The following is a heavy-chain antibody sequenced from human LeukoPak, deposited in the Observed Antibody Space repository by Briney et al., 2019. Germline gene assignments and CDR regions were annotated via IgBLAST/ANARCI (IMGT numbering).Heavy chain of an antibody. CDR1: GFTFSIYA. D-gene: IGHD3-10*01. CDR2: IRGSGGTT. Sequence: GESLTLSCAASGFTFSIYAMSWGRQAPGKGLGWVAAIRGSGGTTYYEDSVKGRFTMTRDHSKHALYLQMNGLRAAETAGYYCAKDSAGLACGEFDPWGQGTLVTVSS. V-gene: IGHV3-23*01. CDR3: AKDSAGLACGEFDP. J-gene: IGHJ5*02.